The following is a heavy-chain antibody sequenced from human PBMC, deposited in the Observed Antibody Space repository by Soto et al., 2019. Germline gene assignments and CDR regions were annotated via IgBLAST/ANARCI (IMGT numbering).Heavy chain of an antibody. CDR3: ARTTLRSAFDI. CDR2: IISTSGYT. J-gene: IGHJ3*02. Sequence: ASVKVSCKASGGTFSSHTINWARQAPGQGLEWMGRIISTSGYTDYAQKFQGRVTMTADKSTSTVYMELRSLTSEDTAVYYCARTTLRSAFDIWGQGTRVTVS. D-gene: IGHD4-17*01. CDR1: GGTFSSHT. V-gene: IGHV1-69*08.